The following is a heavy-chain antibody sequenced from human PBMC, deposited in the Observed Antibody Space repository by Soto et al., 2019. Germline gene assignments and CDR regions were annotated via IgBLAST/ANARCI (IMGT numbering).Heavy chain of an antibody. CDR1: GGTFSSYT. D-gene: IGHD2-2*01. V-gene: IGHV1-69*02. Sequence: QVQLVQSGAEVKKPGSSVKVSCKASGGTFSSYTISWVRQAPGQGLEWMGRIIPILGVANYAQKFQGRVTITADKSTSTAYMELSSLRSEDTAVYYCAGDGVIVVVPAAMGYYYYYMDVWGKGTTVTVSS. CDR2: IIPILGVA. CDR3: AGDGVIVVVPAAMGYYYYYMDV. J-gene: IGHJ6*03.